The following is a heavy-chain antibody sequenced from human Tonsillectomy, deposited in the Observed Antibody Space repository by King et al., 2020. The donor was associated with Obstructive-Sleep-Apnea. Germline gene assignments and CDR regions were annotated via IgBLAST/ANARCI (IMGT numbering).Heavy chain of an antibody. CDR3: ARGSGRKYDYYYYGMDV. D-gene: IGHD2-2*01. Sequence: VQLVESGGGVVQPGRSLRLSCAASGFTFNSYAMHWVRQAPGKGLEWVALISYDKINEYYADSVKGRFTISRDNSKSTLYLQMNSLRTEDTGIYYCARGSGRKYDYYYYGMDVWGRGTTVTVSS. CDR2: ISYDKINE. J-gene: IGHJ6*02. CDR1: GFTFNSYA. V-gene: IGHV3-30*04.